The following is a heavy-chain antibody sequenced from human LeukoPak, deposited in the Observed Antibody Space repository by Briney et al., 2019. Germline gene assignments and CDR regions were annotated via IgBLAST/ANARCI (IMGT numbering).Heavy chain of an antibody. CDR3: ARDSHFYGSGSLVY. CDR1: GGSISSSSYY. V-gene: IGHV4-61*01. J-gene: IGHJ4*02. D-gene: IGHD3-10*01. CDR2: IYYSGST. Sequence: SETLSLTCTVSGGSISSSSYYWSWIRQPPGKGLEWIGYIYYSGSTNYNPPLKSRVTISVDTSKNQFSLKLSSVTAADTAVYYCARDSHFYGSGSLVYWGQGTLVTVSS.